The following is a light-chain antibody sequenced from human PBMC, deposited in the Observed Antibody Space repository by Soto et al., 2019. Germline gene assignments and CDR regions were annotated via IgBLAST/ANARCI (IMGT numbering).Light chain of an antibody. J-gene: IGKJ1*01. Sequence: EVVLTQSPAILSLSPGERATLSCGASQTVRRNFLAWYQKRPGLAPRLLIYDASSRATGIPDRFSGSGSGTEFPLTFGRLEPEDFAVYYCHHYGTSPWTFGQGTRV. CDR2: DAS. CDR1: QTVRRNF. CDR3: HHYGTSPWT. V-gene: IGKV3D-20*01.